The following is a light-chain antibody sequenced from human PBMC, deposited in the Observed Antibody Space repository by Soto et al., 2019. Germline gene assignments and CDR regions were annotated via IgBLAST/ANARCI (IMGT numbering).Light chain of an antibody. CDR1: QSVSSSY. Sequence: EIVLTQSPGTLSLSPGERATLSCRASQSVSSSYLAWYQQKPGQAPRLLIYGASSRATGIPDRFSGSGSGTDFTLTSSRLEPEDCAVYYCQQYDSSPNTFGQGTKLEIK. CDR3: QQYDSSPNT. V-gene: IGKV3-20*01. CDR2: GAS. J-gene: IGKJ2*01.